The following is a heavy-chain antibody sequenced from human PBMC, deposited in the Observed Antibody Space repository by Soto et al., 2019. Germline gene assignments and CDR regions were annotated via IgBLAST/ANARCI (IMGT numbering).Heavy chain of an antibody. CDR1: GYTFTSYD. V-gene: IGHV1-8*01. Sequence: VASVKVSCKASGYTFTSYDINWVRQATGQGLEWMGWMNPNSGNTGYAQKFQGRVTMTRNTSISTAYMELSSLRSEDTAVYYCARGHDYGDYFDYWGQGTLVTVSS. CDR3: ARGHDYGDYFDY. J-gene: IGHJ4*02. D-gene: IGHD4-17*01. CDR2: MNPNSGNT.